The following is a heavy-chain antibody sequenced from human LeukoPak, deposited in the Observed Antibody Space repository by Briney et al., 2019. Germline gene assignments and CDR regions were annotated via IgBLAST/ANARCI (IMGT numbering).Heavy chain of an antibody. J-gene: IGHJ4*02. V-gene: IGHV1-18*01. CDR2: ISAYNGNT. D-gene: IGHD3-9*01. CDR3: ARGDAKILTTYISYFDY. CDR1: GYTFTSYG. Sequence: ASVKVSCKASGYTFTSYGISWVRQAPGQGLEWMGWISAYNGNTNYAQKLQGRVTMTTDTSTSTAYMELRSLRFDDTAVYYCARGDAKILTTYISYFDYWGQGTLVTVSS.